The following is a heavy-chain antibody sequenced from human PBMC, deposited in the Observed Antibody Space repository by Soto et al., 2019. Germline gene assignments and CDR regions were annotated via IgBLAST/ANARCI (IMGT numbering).Heavy chain of an antibody. V-gene: IGHV3-23*01. J-gene: IGHJ4*02. D-gene: IGHD3-9*01. CDR1: VFTFDTNG. Sequence: GWSLRLSCASSVFTFDTNGMTGVRQVPGKGLEWVSAISAGGGTTYYADPVKGRFTISRDNSKNMLYLQMNSLRAEDTAVYYCAKVRRDFAWLSELDYFDYWGQGTQVTVSS. CDR2: ISAGGGTT. CDR3: AKVRRDFAWLSELDYFDY.